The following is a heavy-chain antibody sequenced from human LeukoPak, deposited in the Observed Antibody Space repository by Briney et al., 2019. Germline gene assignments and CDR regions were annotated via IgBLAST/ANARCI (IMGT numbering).Heavy chain of an antibody. CDR1: GYTFTSYG. Sequence: ASVKVSCKASGYTFTSYGISWVRQAPGQGLEWMGGISAYNGNTNYAQKLQGRVTMTTDTSTSTAYMELRSLRSDDTAVYYCAREGSIVGALNAFDIWGQGTMVTVSS. D-gene: IGHD1-26*01. V-gene: IGHV1-18*01. J-gene: IGHJ3*02. CDR3: AREGSIVGALNAFDI. CDR2: ISAYNGNT.